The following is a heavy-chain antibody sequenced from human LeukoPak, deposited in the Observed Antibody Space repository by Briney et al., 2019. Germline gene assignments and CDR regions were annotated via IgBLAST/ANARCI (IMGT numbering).Heavy chain of an antibody. Sequence: GGSLRLSCAASGFTFSSHAMSWVRQAPGKGVEWVSAISGSGGSTYYADSVKGRFTISRDNSKNTLYLQMNSLRAEDTAVYYCAKEPLETVTTGYFQHWGQGTLVTVSS. CDR2: ISGSGGST. J-gene: IGHJ1*01. CDR3: AKEPLETVTTGYFQH. V-gene: IGHV3-23*01. D-gene: IGHD4-17*01. CDR1: GFTFSSHA.